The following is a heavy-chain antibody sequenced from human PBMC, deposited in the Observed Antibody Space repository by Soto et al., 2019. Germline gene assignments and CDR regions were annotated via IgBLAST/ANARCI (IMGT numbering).Heavy chain of an antibody. D-gene: IGHD6-19*01. Sequence: GASVKVSCKASGFTFTSSAVQWVRQARGQRLEWIGWIVVGSGNTNYAQKFQERVTITRDMSTSTAYMELSSLRSEDTAVYYCAARAVAETPEHNFDYWGRGTLVTVSS. V-gene: IGHV1-58*01. J-gene: IGHJ4*02. CDR2: IVVGSGNT. CDR1: GFTFTSSA. CDR3: AARAVAETPEHNFDY.